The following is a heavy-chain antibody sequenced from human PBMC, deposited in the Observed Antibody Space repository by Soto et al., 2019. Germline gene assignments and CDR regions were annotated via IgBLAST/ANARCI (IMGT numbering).Heavy chain of an antibody. CDR3: ASILSNEYFQH. CDR1: SYSIIYNSHW. J-gene: IGHJ1*01. Sequence: SETLSPTCAVSSYSIIYNSHWWGWIRQPPGKGLEWIGSIYYSGSTYYNPSLKSRVTISVDTSKNQFSLKLSSVTAADTAVYYCASILSNEYFQHWGQGTLVTVSS. D-gene: IGHD3-10*01. V-gene: IGHV4-39*01. CDR2: IYYSGST.